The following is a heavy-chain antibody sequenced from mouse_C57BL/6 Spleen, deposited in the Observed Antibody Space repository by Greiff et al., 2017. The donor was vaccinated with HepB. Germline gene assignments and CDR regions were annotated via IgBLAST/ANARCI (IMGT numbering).Heavy chain of an antibody. Sequence: QVQLQQSGAELVRPGASVKMSCKASGYTFTSYNMHWVKQTPIQGLEWIGAIYPGNGDTSYNQKFKGKATLTVDKSSSTAYMQLSSLTSEDSAVYFCARDYGYLYYAMDYWGQGTSVTVSS. J-gene: IGHJ4*01. CDR1: GYTFTSYN. CDR3: ARDYGYLYYAMDY. V-gene: IGHV1-12*01. CDR2: IYPGNGDT. D-gene: IGHD2-2*01.